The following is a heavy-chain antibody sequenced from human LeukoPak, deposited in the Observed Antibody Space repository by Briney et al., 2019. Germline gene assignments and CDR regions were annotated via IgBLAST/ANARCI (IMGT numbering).Heavy chain of an antibody. Sequence: SETLSLTCTVSGGSISSGDYYWSWIRQPPGKGPEWIGYIYYSGSTYYNPSLKIRVTISVDTSKNQFSLKLSSVTAADTAVYYCARGGGYCSSTSCLPLDYWGQGTLVTVSS. D-gene: IGHD2-2*01. J-gene: IGHJ4*02. CDR3: ARGGGYCSSTSCLPLDY. CDR2: IYYSGST. V-gene: IGHV4-30-4*08. CDR1: GGSISSGDYY.